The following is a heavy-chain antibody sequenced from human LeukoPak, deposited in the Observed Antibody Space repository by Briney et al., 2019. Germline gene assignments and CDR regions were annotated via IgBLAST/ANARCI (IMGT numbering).Heavy chain of an antibody. CDR2: ISSGSGTI. J-gene: IGHJ4*02. V-gene: IGHV3-48*04. CDR1: GFTFSSYS. CDR3: ARDYYSRSWFDY. Sequence: GGSLRLSCAASGFTFSSYSMNWVRQAPGKGLEWVSYISSGSGTIYYADSVRGRFTISRDNAKNSLYLQMNSLRAEDTAVYYCARDYYSRSWFDYWGQGTLVTVSS. D-gene: IGHD3-10*01.